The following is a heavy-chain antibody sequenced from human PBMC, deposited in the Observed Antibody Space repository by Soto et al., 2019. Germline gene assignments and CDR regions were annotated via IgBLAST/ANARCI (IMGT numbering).Heavy chain of an antibody. J-gene: IGHJ4*02. CDR1: GYTFTGYG. D-gene: IGHD6-13*01. CDR3: ATFRPGIAAAGFDY. V-gene: IGHV1-18*01. CDR2: ISAYNGNT. Sequence: ASVKVSCKASGYTFTGYGISWVRQAPGQGLERMGWISAYNGNTNYAQKLQGRVTMTTDTSTSTAYMELRSLTSDDTAVYYCATFRPGIAAAGFDYWGQGNLVTISS.